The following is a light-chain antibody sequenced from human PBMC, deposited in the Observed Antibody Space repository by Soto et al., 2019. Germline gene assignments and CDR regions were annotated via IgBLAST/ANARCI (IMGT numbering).Light chain of an antibody. CDR1: ESINRN. CDR2: GAS. V-gene: IGKV3-15*01. CDR3: QQCHNWPRT. Sequence: ILMTQYPATPSVSPGERVTLSCRASESINRNLVWYQKRPGQAPRLVIYGASTRATGIPARFSGSGSGTDFTLTISSLRSEDLAVYYCQQCHNWPRTFGQGTKVDIK. J-gene: IGKJ1*01.